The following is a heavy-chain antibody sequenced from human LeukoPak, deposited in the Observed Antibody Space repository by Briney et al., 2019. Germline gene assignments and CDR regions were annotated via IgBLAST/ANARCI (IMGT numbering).Heavy chain of an antibody. CDR2: IYYSGST. CDR1: GGSISSGGYY. Sequence: SETLSLTCTVSGGSISSGGYYWSWIRQHPGTGLEWIGYIYYSGSTYYNPSLKSRVTISVDTSKNQFSLKLSSVTAADTAVYYCARGKFGELLSQKYYFDYWGQGTLVTVSS. J-gene: IGHJ4*02. CDR3: ARGKFGELLSQKYYFDY. V-gene: IGHV4-31*03. D-gene: IGHD3-10*01.